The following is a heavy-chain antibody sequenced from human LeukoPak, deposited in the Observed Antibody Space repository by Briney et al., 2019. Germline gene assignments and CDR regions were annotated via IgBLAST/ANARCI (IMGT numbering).Heavy chain of an antibody. CDR3: ARDRLDIVVFPPSKHRRYMDV. CDR1: GFTFSDYY. D-gene: IGHD2-15*01. J-gene: IGHJ6*03. V-gene: IGHV3-11*01. CDR2: ISSSGSTI. Sequence: GGSLRLSCAASGFTFSDYYMSWIRQAPGKGLEWVSYISSSGSTIYYADSVKGRFTISRDNAKNSLYLQMNSLRAEDTAVYYCARDRLDIVVFPPSKHRRYMDVWGKGTTVTVSS.